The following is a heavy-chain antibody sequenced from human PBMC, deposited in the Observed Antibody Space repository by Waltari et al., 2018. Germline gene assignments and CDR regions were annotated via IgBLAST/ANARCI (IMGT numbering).Heavy chain of an antibody. CDR3: SRQVLGYCTSAACRRLES. CDR1: VYSINSAYY. D-gene: IGHD2-2*03. V-gene: IGHV4-38-2*01. CDR2: IYHAGDT. Sequence: QVQLQESGPGLVKPSATLSLTCDVSVYSINSAYYWGWIRQSPGKGLEWIATIYHAGDTFYNPSLKSRVTISMDTSKNQFSLKLNSVTAADTAVYFCSRQVLGYCTSAACRRLESWGQGTLVTVSS. J-gene: IGHJ4*02.